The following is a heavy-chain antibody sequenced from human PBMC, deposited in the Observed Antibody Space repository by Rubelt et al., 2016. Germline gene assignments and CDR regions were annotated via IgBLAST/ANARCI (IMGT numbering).Heavy chain of an antibody. CDR2: IIGSGTAI. J-gene: IGHJ4*02. CDR3: AKDRQLAYFDY. V-gene: IGHV3-48*03. CDR1: GFTFSSYD. D-gene: IGHD6-13*01. Sequence: EVQLVESGGGLVQPGGSLRLSCAASGFTFSSYDMNWVRQAPGKGLEWVSYIIGSGTAIYHADSVKDRCTMSREKSKNSLYLQRNSLRTEETALYYCAKDRQLAYFDYWGQGTLVTVYS.